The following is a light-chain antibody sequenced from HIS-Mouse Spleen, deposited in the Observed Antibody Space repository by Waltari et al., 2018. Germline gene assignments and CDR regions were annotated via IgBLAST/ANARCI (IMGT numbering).Light chain of an antibody. Sequence: QSALTQPASVSGSPGQSITISCTGTRIYDGGYHSVSWYQQHRGKAPKLMIYDVSNRPSGVSNRFSGSKSGNTASLTISGLQAEDEADYYCSSYTSSSTLVFGGGTKLTVL. CDR2: DVS. CDR3: SSYTSSSTLV. CDR1: RIYDGGYHS. V-gene: IGLV2-14*03. J-gene: IGLJ2*01.